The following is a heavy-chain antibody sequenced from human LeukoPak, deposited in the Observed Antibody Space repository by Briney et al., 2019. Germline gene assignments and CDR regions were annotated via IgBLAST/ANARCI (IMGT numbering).Heavy chain of an antibody. Sequence: GGSLRLSCAASGFTFSGYWMSWVRQAPGKGLEWVANINQDGSVIYYVDSVKGRFIISRDTAKNSLSLQMNSLRVEDTAVYYCARIGYTSSSNDYWGKGTLVTVSS. CDR3: ARIGYTSSSNDY. D-gene: IGHD2-15*01. CDR1: GFTFSGYW. V-gene: IGHV3-7*01. CDR2: INQDGSVI. J-gene: IGHJ4*02.